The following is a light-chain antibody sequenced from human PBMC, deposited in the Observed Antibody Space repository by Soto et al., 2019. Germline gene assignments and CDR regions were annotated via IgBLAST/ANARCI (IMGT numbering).Light chain of an antibody. CDR1: SSDVDDYNY. V-gene: IGLV2-14*01. CDR2: EVS. CDR3: SSYTASSPWV. Sequence: QTVVTQPASVSGSPGQSIMISCIGTSSDVDDYNYVSWYQHHPGKAPKLMIYEVSNRPSGVSNRFSGSKSGNTASLTISGLQAEDEADYYCSSYTASSPWVFGGGTKLTVL. J-gene: IGLJ3*02.